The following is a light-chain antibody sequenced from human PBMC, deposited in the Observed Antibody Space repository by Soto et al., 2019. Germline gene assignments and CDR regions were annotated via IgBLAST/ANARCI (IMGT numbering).Light chain of an antibody. V-gene: IGKV3-11*01. CDR3: QQRSNWPRIT. CDR2: DAS. CDR1: KSVSSY. J-gene: IGKJ5*01. Sequence: EIVLTQSPATLSLSPGERATLSCRASKSVSSYLAWYQQKPGQAPMLLIYDASNRSTGILARFSGSGSGTDFTLTISSLEPEDFAVYYCQQRSNWPRITFGQGTRLRL.